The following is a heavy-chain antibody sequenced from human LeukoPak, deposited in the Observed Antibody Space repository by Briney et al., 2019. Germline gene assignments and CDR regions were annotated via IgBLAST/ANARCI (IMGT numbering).Heavy chain of an antibody. CDR3: VRDLNSAARSFLDY. D-gene: IGHD6-6*01. V-gene: IGHV1-18*01. CDR1: GYTFISFG. CDR2: ISGYTGNT. Sequence: ASVKVSCKASGYTFISFGFSWVRQAPGQGPEWMGWISGYTGNTNYAQRFQGRVTMTTDTSTSTAYMELRTLRSDDTAVYYCVRDLNSAARSFLDYWGPGTLVTVSS. J-gene: IGHJ4*02.